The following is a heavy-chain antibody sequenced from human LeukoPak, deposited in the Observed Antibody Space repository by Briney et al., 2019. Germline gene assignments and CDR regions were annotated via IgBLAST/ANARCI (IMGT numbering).Heavy chain of an antibody. CDR1: GFTFSSYS. D-gene: IGHD3-16*01. Sequence: GGSLRLSCAASGFTFSSYSMNWVRQAPGKGLEWVSSISSSSSYIYYADSVKGRFTISRDNAKNSLYLQMNSLRAEDTAVYYCARDLPITTPDAFDIWGQGTMVTVSS. CDR2: ISSSSSYI. V-gene: IGHV3-21*01. CDR3: ARDLPITTPDAFDI. J-gene: IGHJ3*02.